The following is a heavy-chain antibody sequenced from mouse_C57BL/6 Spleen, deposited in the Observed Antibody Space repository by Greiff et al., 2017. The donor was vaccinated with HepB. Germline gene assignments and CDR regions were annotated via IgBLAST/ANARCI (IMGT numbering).Heavy chain of an antibody. CDR3: ARSDDYDGGGAFAY. V-gene: IGHV1-64*01. Sequence: VQLQQPGAELVKPGASVKLSCKASGYTFTSYWMHWVKQRPGQGLEWIGMIHPNSGSTNYNEKFKSKATLTVDKSSSTAYMQLSSLTSEDSAVYYCARSDDYDGGGAFAYWGQGTLVTVSA. CDR2: IHPNSGST. J-gene: IGHJ3*01. CDR1: GYTFTSYW. D-gene: IGHD2-4*01.